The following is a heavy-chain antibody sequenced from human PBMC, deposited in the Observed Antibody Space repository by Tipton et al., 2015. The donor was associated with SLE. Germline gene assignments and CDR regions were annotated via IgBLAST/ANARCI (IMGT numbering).Heavy chain of an antibody. D-gene: IGHD3-22*01. CDR2: IYYSGST. CDR3: ASGYYYDSSPDAFDI. V-gene: IGHV4-30-4*01. CDR1: GGSISSGDYY. Sequence: TLSLTCTVSGGSISSGDYYWSWIRQPPGKGLEWIGYIYYSGSTHYNPSLKSRVTISVDTSNYQFSLKVSSVTAADTAVYYCASGYYYDSSPDAFDIWGQGTMVTVSS. J-gene: IGHJ3*02.